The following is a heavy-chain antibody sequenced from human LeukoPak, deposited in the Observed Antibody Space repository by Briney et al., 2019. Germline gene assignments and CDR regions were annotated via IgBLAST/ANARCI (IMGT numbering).Heavy chain of an antibody. J-gene: IGHJ2*01. Sequence: SETLSLTCAVYGGSFSGYYWSWIRQPPGKGLEWIGEINHSGSTNYNPSLTSRVTISVDTSKNQFSLKLSSVTAADTAVYYCARGRLRVAVAGTRYFDLWGRGTLVTVSS. CDR1: GGSFSGYY. V-gene: IGHV4-34*01. D-gene: IGHD6-19*01. CDR3: ARGRLRVAVAGTRYFDL. CDR2: INHSGST.